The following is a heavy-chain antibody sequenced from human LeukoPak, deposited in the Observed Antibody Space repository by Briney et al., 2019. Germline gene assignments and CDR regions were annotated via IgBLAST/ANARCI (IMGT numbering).Heavy chain of an antibody. J-gene: IGHJ4*02. Sequence: SETLSLTCTVSGGSISSYYWSWIRQPPGKGLEWIGYIYYSGSTNYNPSLKSRVTISVDTSKNQFSLKLSSVTAADTAVYYCARDYSYFDYWGQGTLVTASS. CDR3: ARDYSYFDY. V-gene: IGHV4-59*12. CDR1: GGSISSYY. D-gene: IGHD2-15*01. CDR2: IYYSGST.